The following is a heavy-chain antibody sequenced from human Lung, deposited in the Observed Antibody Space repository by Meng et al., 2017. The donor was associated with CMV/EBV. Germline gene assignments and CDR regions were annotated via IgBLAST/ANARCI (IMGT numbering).Heavy chain of an antibody. CDR3: ARVAKSTITGTTPYYYYGMDV. D-gene: IGHD1-7*01. CDR2: IYYSGST. Sequence: SXTXSLXCTVSGGSISSYYWSWIRQLPGKGLEWIGYIYYSGSTNYNPSLKSRVTISVDTSKNQFSLKLSSVTAAETAVYYCARVAKSTITGTTPYYYYGMDVWGQGXTVTVSS. V-gene: IGHV4-59*01. J-gene: IGHJ6*02. CDR1: GGSISSYY.